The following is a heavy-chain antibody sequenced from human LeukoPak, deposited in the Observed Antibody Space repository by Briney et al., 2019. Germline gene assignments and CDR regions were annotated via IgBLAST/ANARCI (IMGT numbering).Heavy chain of an antibody. V-gene: IGHV3-66*01. Sequence: PGGSLRLSCAASGFTVSGNYMTWVRQAPGKGLESVSVIYSGGSTYSADSVKDRFTISRDNPMNTLYPQMNNLRVEDTAVYFCARVNPLYQLLGSWFDPWGQGTLVTVSS. D-gene: IGHD2-2*01. CDR1: GFTVSGNY. J-gene: IGHJ5*02. CDR3: ARVNPLYQLLGSWFDP. CDR2: IYSGGST.